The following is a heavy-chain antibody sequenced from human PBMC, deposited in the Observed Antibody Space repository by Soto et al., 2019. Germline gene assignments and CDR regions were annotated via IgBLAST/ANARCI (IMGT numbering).Heavy chain of an antibody. D-gene: IGHD1-26*01. Sequence: QVQLVESGGSVVQPGRSLRLSCAASGFTFSSYGMQWVHQAPGKGLEWVAVISYEGRIQYYADSVKGRFTISRDNSKDTLYLQMNSLRTEDTAVYYCAKEGTTKRSYYFDFWGQGTLVTVSS. J-gene: IGHJ4*02. CDR1: GFTFSSYG. CDR2: ISYEGRIQ. V-gene: IGHV3-30*18. CDR3: AKEGTTKRSYYFDF.